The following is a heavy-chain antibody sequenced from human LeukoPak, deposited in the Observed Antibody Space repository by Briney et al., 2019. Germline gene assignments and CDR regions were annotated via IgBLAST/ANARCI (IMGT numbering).Heavy chain of an antibody. Sequence: CAASXFSFSSYAMSWVRQAPGKGLEWVSGISYSGGSTYSADSVKGRFTISRDNSKNTLFLQMNRLRDEDTAIYYCXXXXXXXXXSPRDAFDIWGQGTMVTVSS. J-gene: IGHJ3*02. V-gene: IGHV3-23*01. CDR2: ISYSGGST. CDR1: XFSFSSYA. CDR3: XXXXXXXXXSPRDAFDI.